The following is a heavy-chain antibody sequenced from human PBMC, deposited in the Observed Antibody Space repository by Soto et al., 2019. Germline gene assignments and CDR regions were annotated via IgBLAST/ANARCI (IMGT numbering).Heavy chain of an antibody. D-gene: IGHD2-2*01. CDR1: GFTFSSYW. J-gene: IGHJ5*02. V-gene: IGHV3-7*01. Sequence: PGGSLRLSCAASGFTFSSYWMSWVRQAPGKGLEWVANIKQDGSEKYYVDSVKGRFTISRDNAKNSLYLQMNSLRAEDTAVYYCASHCISTSCYRYSWFDPWGQGTLVTVSS. CDR3: ASHCISTSCYRYSWFDP. CDR2: IKQDGSEK.